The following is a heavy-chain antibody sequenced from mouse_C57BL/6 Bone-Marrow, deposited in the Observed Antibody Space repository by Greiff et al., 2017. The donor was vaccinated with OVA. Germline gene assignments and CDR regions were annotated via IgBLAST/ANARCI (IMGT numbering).Heavy chain of an antibody. J-gene: IGHJ2*01. D-gene: IGHD1-1*02. CDR1: GYSFTDYN. CDR3: ARMGWLGYYFDY. Sequence: VQLKESGPELVKPGASVKISCKASGYSFTDYNMNWVKQSNGQSLEWIGVINPNYGTTSYNQKFKGKATLTVDQSSSTAYMQLNSLTSEDSSVYYCARMGWLGYYFDYWGQGTTLTVSS. V-gene: IGHV1-39*01. CDR2: INPNYGTT.